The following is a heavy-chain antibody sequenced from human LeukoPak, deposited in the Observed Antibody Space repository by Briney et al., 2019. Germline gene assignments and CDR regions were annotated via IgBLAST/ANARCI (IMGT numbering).Heavy chain of an antibody. CDR2: ISGSGGST. D-gene: IGHD2-2*01. J-gene: IGHJ5*02. Sequence: GALRLSCAASGFTFSSYAMSWVRQAPGKGLEWVSAISGSGGSTYYADSVKGRFTISRDNSKNTLYLQMNSLRAEDTAVYYCAKDRRGYCSSTSCKGWFDPWGQGTLVTVSS. CDR3: AKDRRGYCSSTSCKGWFDP. CDR1: GFTFSSYA. V-gene: IGHV3-23*01.